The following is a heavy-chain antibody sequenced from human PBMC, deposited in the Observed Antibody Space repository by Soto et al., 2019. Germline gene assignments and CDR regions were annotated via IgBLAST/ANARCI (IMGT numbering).Heavy chain of an antibody. CDR2: IYWDDDK. D-gene: IGHD3-22*01. J-gene: IGHJ4*02. V-gene: IGHV2-5*02. CDR1: GFSLSTTGVG. CDR3: VHSFYDLSGPFLFDY. Sequence: QITLKESGPTLVKPTQTLTLTCTFSGFSLSTTGVGVGWIRQPPGKALEWLALIYWDDDKRQSPSLKSRLTITGDTSKNQVFLTLTNMDPVDTATYYCVHSFYDLSGPFLFDYWGQGTLVTVSS.